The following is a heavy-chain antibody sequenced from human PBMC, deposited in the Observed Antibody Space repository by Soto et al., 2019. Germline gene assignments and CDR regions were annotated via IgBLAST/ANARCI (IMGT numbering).Heavy chain of an antibody. Sequence: SVKVSCKASGGTFSSYASSWVRQAPGQGLEWMGGIIPIFGTANYAQKFQGRVTITADESTSTAYMELSGLRSEDTAVYYCARATTVTLRVIYGDYYYYYGMDVCGQGTTVPVSS. V-gene: IGHV1-69*13. CDR3: ARATTVTLRVIYGDYYYYYGMDV. D-gene: IGHD4-4*01. CDR2: IIPIFGTA. CDR1: GGTFSSYA. J-gene: IGHJ6*02.